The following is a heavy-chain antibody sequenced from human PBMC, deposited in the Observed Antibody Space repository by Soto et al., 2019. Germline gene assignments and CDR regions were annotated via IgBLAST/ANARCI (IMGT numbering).Heavy chain of an antibody. Sequence: SETLSLTCTVSGGSISSGDYYWSWIRQPPGKGLEWIGYIYYSGSTYYNPSLKSRVTISVDTSKNQFSLKLSSVTAADTAVYYCAREESWYQAYYYYYGMDVWGQGTTVTVSS. CDR1: GGSISSGDYY. J-gene: IGHJ6*02. CDR2: IYYSGST. D-gene: IGHD6-13*01. V-gene: IGHV4-30-4*01. CDR3: AREESWYQAYYYYYGMDV.